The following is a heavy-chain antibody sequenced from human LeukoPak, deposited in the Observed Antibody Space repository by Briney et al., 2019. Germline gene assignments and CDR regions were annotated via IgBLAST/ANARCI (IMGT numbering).Heavy chain of an antibody. CDR3: AKDESRYDSSGYYYYFDY. CDR2: MNPNSGKT. CDR1: GYTFTNSD. Sequence: GASVKVSCKASGYTFTNSDINWVRQAPGQGLEWMGWMNPNSGKTGYARKFQGRVTFTRNSSISTAYMDLSSLKSEDTAVYYCAKDESRYDSSGYYYYFDYWGQGTLVTVSS. J-gene: IGHJ4*02. D-gene: IGHD3-22*01. V-gene: IGHV1-8*03.